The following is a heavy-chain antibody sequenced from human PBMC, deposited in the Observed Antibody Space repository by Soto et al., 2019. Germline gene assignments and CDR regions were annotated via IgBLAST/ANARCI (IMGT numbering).Heavy chain of an antibody. V-gene: IGHV4-39*01. D-gene: IGHD3-16*01. Sequence: QVQLQESGPGLVKPSETLSLTCTVSGGSITTNSYYWGWIRQSPGKGLEWIGSIYYSGSTNYSPSLKSRVTISGDTSKNQFSLKLSSVTAADTAVYYCARRGGRVNWFDPWGQGTLVTVSS. J-gene: IGHJ5*02. CDR3: ARRGGRVNWFDP. CDR1: GGSITTNSYY. CDR2: IYYSGST.